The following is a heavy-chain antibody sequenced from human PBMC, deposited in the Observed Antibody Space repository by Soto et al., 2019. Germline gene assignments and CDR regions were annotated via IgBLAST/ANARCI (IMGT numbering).Heavy chain of an antibody. V-gene: IGHV5-10-1*01. CDR1: GFIFTSYW. CDR2: LNPKDSFA. D-gene: IGHD3-10*01. CDR3: ACHKSGGGSYPFDF. Sequence: GESLKISCKASGFIFTSYWLSWVRQMPGKGLEWMGMLNPKDSFANYSPSFRGHVTISPDTSVTTAYLKWSSLKASDTAIYYCACHKSGGGSYPFDFWGQETLVIVSS. J-gene: IGHJ4*02.